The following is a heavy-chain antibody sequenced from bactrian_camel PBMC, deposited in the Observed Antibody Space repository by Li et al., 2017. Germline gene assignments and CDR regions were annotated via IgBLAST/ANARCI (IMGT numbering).Heavy chain of an antibody. J-gene: IGHJ4*01. CDR2: IDADGST. V-gene: IGHV3S53*01. CDR3: AADVGSMSGNCQPNY. Sequence: QVQLVESGGGSVQAGGSLRLACAYSTTYTHYCMAWFRQAPGNEREGVVGIDADGSTSYAGSVEGRFTISKDDAKNTVYLQMNNLKPEDTAMYYCAADVGSMSGNCQPNYWGQGTQVTVS. D-gene: IGHD6*01. CDR1: TTYTHYC.